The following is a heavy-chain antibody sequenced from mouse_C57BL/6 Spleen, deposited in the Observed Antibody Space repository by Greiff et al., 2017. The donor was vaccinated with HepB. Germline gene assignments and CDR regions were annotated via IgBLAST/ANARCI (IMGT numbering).Heavy chain of an antibody. J-gene: IGHJ2*01. V-gene: IGHV3-6*01. Sequence: EVQLVESGPGLVKPSQSLSLTCSVTGYSITSGYYWNWIRQFPGNKLEWMGYISYDGSNNYNPSLKNRISITRDTSKNQFFLKLNSVTTEDTATYYWARGEGGYYFYYWGQGTTLTVSS. CDR2: ISYDGSN. CDR1: GYSITSGYY. CDR3: ARGEGGYYFYY.